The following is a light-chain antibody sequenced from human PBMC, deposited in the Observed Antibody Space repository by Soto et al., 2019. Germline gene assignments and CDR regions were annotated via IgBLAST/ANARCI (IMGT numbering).Light chain of an antibody. J-gene: IGLJ1*01. CDR2: EVS. V-gene: IGLV2-14*01. Sequence: LTQPASVSGSLGQSITISCTGTSSDVGGFNYVSWYQQHPGKAPKLMIYEVSNRPSGVSNRFSGSKSGNTASLTISGLQAEDEADYYCSSYTSSSTYVFGSGTKVTVL. CDR1: SSDVGGFNY. CDR3: SSYTSSSTYV.